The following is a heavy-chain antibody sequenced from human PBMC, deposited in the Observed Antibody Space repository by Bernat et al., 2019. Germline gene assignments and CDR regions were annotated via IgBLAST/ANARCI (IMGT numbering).Heavy chain of an antibody. V-gene: IGHV1-69*01. Sequence: QVQLVQSGAEVKKPGSSVKVSCKASGGTFSSYDISWVRQAPGQGLEWMGGIIPIFGTANYAQKFQGRVTITADESTSTAYMELSSLRSEDTAVYYCARGGYSGSYRSPAYFDYWGQGTLVTVSS. CDR3: ARGGYSGSYRSPAYFDY. CDR1: GGTFSSYD. J-gene: IGHJ4*02. CDR2: IIPIFGTA. D-gene: IGHD1-26*01.